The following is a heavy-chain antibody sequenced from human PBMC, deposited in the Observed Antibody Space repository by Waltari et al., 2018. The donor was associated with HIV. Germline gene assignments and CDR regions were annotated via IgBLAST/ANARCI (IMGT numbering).Heavy chain of an antibody. Sequence: QVQLQQWGAGLLKPSETLSLTCAVYGGSFSGYYWSWIRRPPGKGLEWIGEINHSGSTNYSPPLKRRVTISVDTAKNQFSLELSSVTAADTAVYYCARRGIAAAGTAFDPWGQGTLVTVSS. D-gene: IGHD6-13*01. CDR3: ARRGIAAAGTAFDP. CDR2: INHSGST. V-gene: IGHV4-34*01. CDR1: GGSFSGYY. J-gene: IGHJ5*02.